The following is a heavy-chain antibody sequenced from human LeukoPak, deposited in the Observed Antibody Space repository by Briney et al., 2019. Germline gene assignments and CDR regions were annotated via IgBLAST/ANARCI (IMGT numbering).Heavy chain of an antibody. CDR1: GFTFSSYK. CDR2: ISSSGSTI. V-gene: IGHV3-48*03. J-gene: IGHJ4*02. Sequence: QPGGSLRLSCAASGFTFSSYKMNWVRQAPGKGLEWVSYISSSGSTIYYADSVKGRFTMSRDNAKYSLYLQMNSLRAEDTAVYYCARGGIVPDYWGQGTLVTVSS. CDR3: ARGGIVPDY. D-gene: IGHD2-8*01.